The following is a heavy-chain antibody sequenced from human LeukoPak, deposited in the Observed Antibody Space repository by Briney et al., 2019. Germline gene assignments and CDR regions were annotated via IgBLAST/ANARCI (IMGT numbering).Heavy chain of an antibody. Sequence: SETLPLTCTVSGGSITSHYWSWIRQPPGKGLEWIGHIYYSGSTNYNPSLKSRVTISVDTSNRQFTLQVNSVTAADTAVYYCARTHEVLYFDYWGQGTLVSVSS. J-gene: IGHJ4*02. CDR1: GGSITSHY. CDR2: IYYSGST. D-gene: IGHD2-8*01. V-gene: IGHV4-59*08. CDR3: ARTHEVLYFDY.